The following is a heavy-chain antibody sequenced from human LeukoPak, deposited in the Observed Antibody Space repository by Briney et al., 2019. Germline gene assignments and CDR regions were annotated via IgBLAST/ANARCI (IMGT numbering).Heavy chain of an antibody. CDR2: IYYSGST. CDR1: GGSFSGYY. CDR3: ARVDRRDGYPAYYDY. J-gene: IGHJ4*02. V-gene: IGHV4-59*01. D-gene: IGHD5-24*01. Sequence: SETLSLTCAVYGGSFSGYYWSWIRQPPGKGLEWIGYIYYSGSTNYNPSLKSRVTISVDKSKNQFSLKLSSVTAADTAVYYCARVDRRDGYPAYYDYWGQGTLVTVSS.